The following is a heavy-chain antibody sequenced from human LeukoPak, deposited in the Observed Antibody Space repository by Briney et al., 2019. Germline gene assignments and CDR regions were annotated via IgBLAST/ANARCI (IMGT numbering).Heavy chain of an antibody. CDR1: GCTFSSYG. D-gene: IGHD3-9*01. CDR2: ISYDGSNK. J-gene: IGHJ3*01. CDR3: ARDSDLSRYFDRFHDAFDV. Sequence: GRSLRLSCAASGCTFSSYGMHWVRQAPGRGLEWVAVISYDGSNKYYADSVKGRFTISRDNSKNTLYLQMNSLRAEDTAVYFCARDSDLSRYFDRFHDAFDVWGQGTMVTVSS. V-gene: IGHV3-30*03.